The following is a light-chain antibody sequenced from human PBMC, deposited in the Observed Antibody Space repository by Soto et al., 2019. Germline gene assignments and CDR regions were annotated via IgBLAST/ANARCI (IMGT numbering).Light chain of an antibody. CDR1: SGDIGGYDY. CDR2: EVT. J-gene: IGLJ1*01. Sequence: QSALTQPPSASGSPGQSVTISCTGTSGDIGGYDYVSWYQQHPGKAPKLMIYEVTNRPLGVPDRFSGSKSGNTASLTVSGLQAEDEADYYCSSYAGSINPYVFGAGTKITV. CDR3: SSYAGSINPYV. V-gene: IGLV2-8*01.